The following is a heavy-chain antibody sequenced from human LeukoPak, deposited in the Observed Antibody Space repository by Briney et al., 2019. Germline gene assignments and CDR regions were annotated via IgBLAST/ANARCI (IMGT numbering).Heavy chain of an antibody. CDR2: IIPIFGTA. V-gene: IGHV1-69*06. CDR3: ARDRASSSSPYYYYYYGMDA. CDR1: GGTFSSYA. D-gene: IGHD6-13*01. Sequence: SVKVSCKASGGTFSSYAISWVRQAPGQGLEWMGGIIPIFGTANYAQKFQGRDTITADKSTSTAYMELSSLRSEDTAVYYCARDRASSSSPYYYYYYGMDAWGKGTTVTVSS. J-gene: IGHJ6*04.